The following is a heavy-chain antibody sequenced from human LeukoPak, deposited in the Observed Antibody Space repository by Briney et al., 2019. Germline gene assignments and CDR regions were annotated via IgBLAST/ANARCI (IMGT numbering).Heavy chain of an antibody. CDR1: GGSISSSSYY. CDR2: IFYSGNT. J-gene: IGHJ3*02. CDR3: AREYYYGSGSYYNVRNAFDI. D-gene: IGHD3-10*01. V-gene: IGHV4-39*07. Sequence: PSETLSLTCTVSGGSISSSSYYWGWIRQPPGKGLEWIGSIFYSGNTYYNPSLKSRVTISVDTSKNQLSLKLSSVTAADTAVYYCAREYYYGSGSYYNVRNAFDIWGQGTMVTVSS.